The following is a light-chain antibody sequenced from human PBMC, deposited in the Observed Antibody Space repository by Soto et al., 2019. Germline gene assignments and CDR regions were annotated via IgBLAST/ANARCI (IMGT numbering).Light chain of an antibody. Sequence: IRLPHSPGTLSLSPCESATLSFSASQSVVSSYVAWYQQTPGQAPRLLIYGSSNRATGIPDRFSVSGSGTDFTLTISRLEPEDFAVYYCQQYGHSPWTFGQGTKVDIK. V-gene: IGKV3-20*01. J-gene: IGKJ1*01. CDR2: GSS. CDR3: QQYGHSPWT. CDR1: QSVVSSY.